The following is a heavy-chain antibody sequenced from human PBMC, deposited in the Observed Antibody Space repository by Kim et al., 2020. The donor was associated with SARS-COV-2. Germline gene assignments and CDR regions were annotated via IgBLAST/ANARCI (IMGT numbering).Heavy chain of an antibody. V-gene: IGHV1-3*01. CDR3: ASVLQPDGMDV. J-gene: IGHJ6*02. Sequence: KSPPNFHGRVTITVDTSASTAYMALSSLRSEDTAVYYCASVLQPDGMDVWGQGTTVTVSS.